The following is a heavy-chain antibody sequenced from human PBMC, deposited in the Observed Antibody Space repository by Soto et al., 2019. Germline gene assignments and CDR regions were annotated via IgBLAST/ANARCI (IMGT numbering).Heavy chain of an antibody. Sequence: EVQLVESGGGLVQPGRSLRLSCAASGFTFDDYAMHWVRQAPGKGLEWVSGISWNSGSIGYADSVKGRFTISRDNAKNSLYLQMNRLRAEDTALYYCAKDMGLKDYGDYGYFDYWGQGTLVTVSS. D-gene: IGHD4-17*01. CDR2: ISWNSGSI. J-gene: IGHJ4*02. CDR1: GFTFDDYA. CDR3: AKDMGLKDYGDYGYFDY. V-gene: IGHV3-9*01.